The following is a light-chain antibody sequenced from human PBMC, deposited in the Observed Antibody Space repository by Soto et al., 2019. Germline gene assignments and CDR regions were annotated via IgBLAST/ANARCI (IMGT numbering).Light chain of an antibody. CDR1: SRDVGGYNY. J-gene: IGLJ1*01. Sequence: QFVLAQPVSVSGSPGQLITISCTGSSRDVGGYNYVYWYQQQPGKAPELMIHDISNRPSGGSNRGCGSKTGNTASLASSGLQAEDEAEYYYISYTSISLYVFGTSTKVPVL. V-gene: IGLV2-14*01. CDR3: ISYTSISLYV. CDR2: DIS.